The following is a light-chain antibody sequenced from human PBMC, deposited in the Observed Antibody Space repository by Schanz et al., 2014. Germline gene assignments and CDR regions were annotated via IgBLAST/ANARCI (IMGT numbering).Light chain of an antibody. CDR1: QSVSSY. Sequence: EIVLAQSPATLSLSPGERATLSCRASQSVSSYLAWYQQEPGQAPRLLISGASVRATGVPARFSGSGSGTEFTLTISSLQSEDFAVYHCQEYNTWPWTFGQGTTVDMK. J-gene: IGKJ1*01. V-gene: IGKV3-15*01. CDR2: GAS. CDR3: QEYNTWPWT.